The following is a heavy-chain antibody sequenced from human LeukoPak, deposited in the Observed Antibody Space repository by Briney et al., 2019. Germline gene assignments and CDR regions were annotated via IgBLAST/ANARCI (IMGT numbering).Heavy chain of an antibody. CDR2: IIPILGIA. Sequence: ASVKVSCKASGGTFSSYTISWVRQAPGQGLEWMGRIIPILGIANYAQKFQGRVTITADKSTSTAYMELSCLRSEDTAVYYCARLIGDSSGYSGGYYFDYWGQGTLVTVSS. CDR3: ARLIGDSSGYSGGYYFDY. J-gene: IGHJ4*02. V-gene: IGHV1-69*02. CDR1: GGTFSSYT. D-gene: IGHD3-22*01.